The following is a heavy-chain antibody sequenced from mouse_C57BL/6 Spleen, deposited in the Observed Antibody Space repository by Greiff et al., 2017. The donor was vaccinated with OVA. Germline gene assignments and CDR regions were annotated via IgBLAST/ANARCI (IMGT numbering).Heavy chain of an antibody. Sequence: EVQLVESGGGLVKPGGSLKLSCAASGFTFSGYGMYWVRQAPEKGLEWVAYISSGSGSIYYADTVKGRVTFSRDNAKNTLFLQRTRQRSEDTAMYYCRRGNSAAQIAMDYWGQGTTLTVSS. V-gene: IGHV5-17*01. CDR2: ISSGSGSI. D-gene: IGHD6-1*01. CDR1: GFTFSGYG. J-gene: IGHJ4*01. CDR3: RRGNSAAQIAMDY.